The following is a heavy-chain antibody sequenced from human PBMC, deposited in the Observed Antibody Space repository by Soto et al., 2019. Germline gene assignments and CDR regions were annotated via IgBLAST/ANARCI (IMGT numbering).Heavy chain of an antibody. D-gene: IGHD2-21*01. J-gene: IGHJ4*02. CDR2: ISGGGNDR. V-gene: IGHV3-23*01. CDR3: AKAYLSTLYYFDY. CDR1: GFPFSSYA. Sequence: GGSLRLSCAASGFPFSSYAMSWVRQTPEKGLEWVAGISGGGNDRYYADFVQGRFTFSRDNSRSILYLQMNSLRAEDTAVYYCAKAYLSTLYYFDYWGQGALVTVSS.